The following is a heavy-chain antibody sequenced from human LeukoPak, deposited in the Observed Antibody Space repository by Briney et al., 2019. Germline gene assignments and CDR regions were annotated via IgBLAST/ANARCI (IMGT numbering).Heavy chain of an antibody. J-gene: IGHJ4*02. CDR3: ARADSDYYFDY. D-gene: IGHD3-22*01. V-gene: IGHV4-59*01. CDR1: GASIRSYY. Sequence: PSETLSLTCTVSGASIRSYYWSWIRQPPGKGLEWIGYINYSESTNYNPCLKSRVTMSVDTSKKQFSLRLTSVTAADTAVYYCARADSDYYFDYWGQGTLVTVSS. CDR2: INYSEST.